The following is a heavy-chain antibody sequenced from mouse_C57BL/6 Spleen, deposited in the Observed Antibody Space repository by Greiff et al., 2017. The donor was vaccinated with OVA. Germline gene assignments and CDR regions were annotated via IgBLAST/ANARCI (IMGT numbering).Heavy chain of an antibody. V-gene: IGHV2-2*01. CDR2: IWSGGST. CDR1: GFSLTSYG. D-gene: IGHD2-5*01. Sequence: VQLQQSGPGLVQPSQCLSITCTVSGFSLTSYGVHWVRQSPGKGLSWLGVIWSGGSTDYNAAFISRLSISKDNSKSQDFFKMNSLQADDTAIYDCARNSNYVYAMDYWGQGTSVTVSS. J-gene: IGHJ4*01. CDR3: ARNSNYVYAMDY.